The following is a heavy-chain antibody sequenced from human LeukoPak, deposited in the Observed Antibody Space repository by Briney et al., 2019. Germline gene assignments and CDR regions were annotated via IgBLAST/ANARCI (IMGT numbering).Heavy chain of an antibody. Sequence: PSETLSLTCTVSGGSISSSSYYWGWIRQPPGKGLEWIGSIYYSGSTYYNPSLKSRVTISVDTSKNQFSLKLSSVSAADTAVYYCARHENEYDYVWGSYRPYYFDYWGQGTLVTVSS. V-gene: IGHV4-39*01. D-gene: IGHD3-16*02. CDR3: ARHENEYDYVWGSYRPYYFDY. CDR2: IYYSGST. CDR1: GGSISSSSYY. J-gene: IGHJ4*02.